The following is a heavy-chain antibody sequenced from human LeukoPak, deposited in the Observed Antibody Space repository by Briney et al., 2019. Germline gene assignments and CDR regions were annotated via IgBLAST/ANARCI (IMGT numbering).Heavy chain of an antibody. J-gene: IGHJ3*02. CDR2: ISSSGSTV. CDR1: GFTFSDYY. Sequence: GGSLRLSCAASGFTFSDYYMSWIRQAPGKGLEWVSYISSSGSTVYYADSVKGRFTISRDNAKNSLYLQMNSLRAEDTAVYYCARVIVGATYAFDIWGQGTMVTVSS. CDR3: ARVIVGATYAFDI. V-gene: IGHV3-11*04. D-gene: IGHD1-26*01.